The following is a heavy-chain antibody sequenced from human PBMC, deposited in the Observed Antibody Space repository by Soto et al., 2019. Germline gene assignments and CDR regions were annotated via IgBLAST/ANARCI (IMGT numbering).Heavy chain of an antibody. CDR2: IYRSGNT. J-gene: IGHJ4*02. CDR3: ARTTAVPNTLRSRYFFDY. CDR1: RGFISSGSW. D-gene: IGHD4-17*01. Sequence: PSETLSLTCAVSRGFISSGSWWSWVRQSPGKGLEWIGEIYRSGNTNYNPSLKSRVSISVDLSKNQFSLRLSSVTTADTALYYCARTTAVPNTLRSRYFFDYWGQGTLVTVSS. V-gene: IGHV4-4*02.